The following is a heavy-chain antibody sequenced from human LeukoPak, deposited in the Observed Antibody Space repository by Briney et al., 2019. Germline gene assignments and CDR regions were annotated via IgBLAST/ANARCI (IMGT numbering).Heavy chain of an antibody. CDR2: IYYSGST. V-gene: IGHV4-59*06. CDR3: ARTGYYDSSGSAYFDY. D-gene: IGHD3-22*01. CDR1: GGSISSYY. Sequence: SETLSLTCTVSGGSISSYYWSWIRQHPGKGLEWIGYIYYSGSTYYNPSLKSRVTISVDTSKNQFSLKLSSVTAADTAVYYCARTGYYDSSGSAYFDYWGQGTLVTVSS. J-gene: IGHJ4*02.